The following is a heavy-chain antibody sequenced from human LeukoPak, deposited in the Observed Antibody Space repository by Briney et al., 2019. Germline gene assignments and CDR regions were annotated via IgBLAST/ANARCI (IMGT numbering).Heavy chain of an antibody. J-gene: IGHJ4*02. CDR2: IKQDGSEK. CDR1: GFTFSSYW. Sequence: GGSLRLSCAASGFTFSSYWMSWVRQAPGKGLEWVANIKQDGSEKYYVDSVKGRFTISRDNAKNSLYLQMNSLRAEDTAVYYCARDSGGVIVVVPAAFDYWGQRTLVTVSS. D-gene: IGHD2-2*01. CDR3: ARDSGGVIVVVPAAFDY. V-gene: IGHV3-7*01.